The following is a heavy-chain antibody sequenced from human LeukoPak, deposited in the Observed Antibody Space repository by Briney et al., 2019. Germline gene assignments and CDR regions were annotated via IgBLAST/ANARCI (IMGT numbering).Heavy chain of an antibody. CDR2: ISSSGGTI. D-gene: IGHD2-2*01. CDR3: AREWVWGYCSSTSCYGPDY. CDR1: GFTFSTYE. V-gene: IGHV3-48*03. Sequence: GGSLRLSCAASGFTFSTYEMNWVRQAPGKGLEWVSYISSSGGTIYYADSVKGRFTISRDNAKNSLYLQMNSLRAEDTAVYYCAREWVWGYCSSTSCYGPDYWGQGTLVTVSS. J-gene: IGHJ4*02.